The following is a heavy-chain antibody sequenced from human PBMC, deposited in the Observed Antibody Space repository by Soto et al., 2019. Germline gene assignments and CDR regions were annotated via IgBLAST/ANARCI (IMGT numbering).Heavy chain of an antibody. CDR3: ARDRAGWSGQYGMDV. Sequence: SETLSLTCTVSGGSISSGGYYWSWICQHPGKGLEWIGYIYYSGSTYYNPSLKSRVTISVDTSKNQFSLKLSSVTAADTAVYYCARDRAGWSGQYGMDVWGQGTTVTVSS. V-gene: IGHV4-31*03. CDR2: IYYSGST. D-gene: IGHD3-3*01. J-gene: IGHJ6*02. CDR1: GGSISSGGYY.